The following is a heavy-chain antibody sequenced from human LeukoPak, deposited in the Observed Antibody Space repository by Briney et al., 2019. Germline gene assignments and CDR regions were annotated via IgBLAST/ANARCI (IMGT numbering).Heavy chain of an antibody. Sequence: GESPNTSRKGSGYSLTSYWLGLVRPTPREGLEVMGIIYLDYSDNRYSPSFEGQVTISADKSLSTAYLQWSSLKASDSAMYYCERCVEWFGKNWGQGTLVTVSS. CDR1: GYSLTSYW. CDR2: IYLDYSDN. J-gene: IGHJ4*02. V-gene: IGHV5-51*01. D-gene: IGHD3-10*01. CDR3: ERCVEWFGKN.